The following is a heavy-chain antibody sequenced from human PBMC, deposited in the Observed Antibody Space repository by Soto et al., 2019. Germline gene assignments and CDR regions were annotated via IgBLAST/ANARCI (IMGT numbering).Heavy chain of an antibody. D-gene: IGHD6-13*01. CDR1: GFTFSSYG. J-gene: IGHJ5*02. CDR3: AKDGRGQYSSSWYDWFDP. V-gene: IGHV3-30*18. Sequence: QVQLVESGGGVVQPGRSLRLSCAASGFTFSSYGMHWVRQAPGKGLEWVAVISYDGSNKYHADSVKGRFTISRDNSKNTLYLQMNSLRAEDTAVYYCAKDGRGQYSSSWYDWFDPWGQGTLVTVSS. CDR2: ISYDGSNK.